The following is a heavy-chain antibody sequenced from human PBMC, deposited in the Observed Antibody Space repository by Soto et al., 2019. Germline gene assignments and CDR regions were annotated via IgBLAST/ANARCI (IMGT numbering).Heavy chain of an antibody. CDR3: ARLPEQLIAARLLDNYGMDV. Sequence: GESLQISCKGSGYSFTSYWISWARQMPGKGLGWMGRIDPSDSYTNYSPSFQGHVTISADKSISTAYLQWSSLKASDTAMYYCARLPEQLIAARLLDNYGMDVWGQWTTVTVSS. D-gene: IGHD6-6*01. CDR1: GYSFTSYW. CDR2: IDPSDSYT. V-gene: IGHV5-10-1*01. J-gene: IGHJ6*02.